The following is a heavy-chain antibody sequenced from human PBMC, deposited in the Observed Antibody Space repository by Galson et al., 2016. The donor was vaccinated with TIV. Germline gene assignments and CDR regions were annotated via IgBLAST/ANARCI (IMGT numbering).Heavy chain of an antibody. J-gene: IGHJ4*02. D-gene: IGHD3-10*01. V-gene: IGHV5-10-1*01. CDR3: APFLGSGRYYKAYFDH. CDR1: GYSFAHYW. Sequence: QSGAEVKKPGESLRISCRGSGYSFAHYWISWVRQMPGKGLEWMGRIDPSDPYVNYNASFQGRITLSVDKSINTAYLQWSSLKASDTAMYFCAPFLGSGRYYKAYFDHWGQGALVTVSS. CDR2: IDPSDPYV.